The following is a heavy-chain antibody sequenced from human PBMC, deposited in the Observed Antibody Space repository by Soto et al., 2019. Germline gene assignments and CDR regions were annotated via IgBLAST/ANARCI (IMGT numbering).Heavy chain of an antibody. Sequence: SETLSLTCTVSGGSISSYYWSWIRQPPGKGLEWIGYIYYSGSTNYNPSLKSRVTISVDTSKNQFSLKLSSVTAADTAVYYCARGGSSIAARHYYYYYMDVWGKGTTVTVSS. D-gene: IGHD6-6*01. V-gene: IGHV4-59*01. J-gene: IGHJ6*03. CDR1: GGSISSYY. CDR3: ARGGSSIAARHYYYYYMDV. CDR2: IYYSGST.